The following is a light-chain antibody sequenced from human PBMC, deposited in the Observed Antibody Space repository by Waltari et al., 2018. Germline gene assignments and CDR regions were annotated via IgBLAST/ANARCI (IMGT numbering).Light chain of an antibody. J-gene: IGKJ1*01. Sequence: DIQMTQSPSSLSASVGGRVTITCRASQGISNWLAWYQQKPGKAPKLLIYRASNLETGVPSRFSGSGSGTDFTLTISSLQPEDIATYYCQQHDNSPWTFGQGTKVEIK. V-gene: IGKV1-33*01. CDR3: QQHDNSPWT. CDR2: RAS. CDR1: QGISNW.